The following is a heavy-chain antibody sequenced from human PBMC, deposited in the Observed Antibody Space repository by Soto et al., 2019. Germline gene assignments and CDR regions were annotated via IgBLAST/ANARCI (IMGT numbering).Heavy chain of an antibody. CDR3: ARGFRNGFNV. CDR1: GFTFSGYS. CDR2: ISGPSIYI. V-gene: IGHV3-21*01. D-gene: IGHD3-10*01. J-gene: IGHJ6*02. Sequence: EVQLVESGGGLVKPGGSLRLSCVASGFTFSGYSINWVRQAPGKGLEWVSYISGPSIYIYYADSVKGRFTISRDNAKRAVYLPINSRRAEDTAVYYCARGFRNGFNVWGQGTTVSVSS.